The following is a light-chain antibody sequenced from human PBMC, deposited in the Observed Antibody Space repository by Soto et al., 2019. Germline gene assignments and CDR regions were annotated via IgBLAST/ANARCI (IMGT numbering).Light chain of an antibody. Sequence: DIQMTHYPSSLSASVGDRVTITCRASQSISSYLNWYQQKPGKAPQLLIFAASSLQSGVPSRFSGSESGTDFTLTISSLQPEDFATYYCQQSYSTPRTFGQGTKV. CDR3: QQSYSTPRT. V-gene: IGKV1-39*01. CDR1: QSISSY. CDR2: AAS. J-gene: IGKJ1*01.